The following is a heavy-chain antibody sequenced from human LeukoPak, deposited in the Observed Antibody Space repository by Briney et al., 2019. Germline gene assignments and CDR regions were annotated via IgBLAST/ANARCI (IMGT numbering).Heavy chain of an antibody. CDR1: GGSISSYY. V-gene: IGHV4-4*07. J-gene: IGHJ6*03. Sequence: SETLSLTCTVSGGSISSYYWSWIRQPAGKGLEWIRRIYNSGSTNYNPSLKSRVTMSVDTSKNQFSLKLSSVTAADTAVYYCATSVAGKYYYYYYMDVWGKGTTVTVSS. CDR2: IYNSGST. D-gene: IGHD6-19*01. CDR3: ATSVAGKYYYYYYMDV.